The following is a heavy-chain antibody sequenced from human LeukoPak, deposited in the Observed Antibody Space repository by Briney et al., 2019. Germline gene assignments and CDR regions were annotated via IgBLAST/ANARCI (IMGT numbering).Heavy chain of an antibody. CDR3: ARGGTGLSTTDY. Sequence: SVKVSCKASGGTFSSYAIGWVRQAPGQGLEWMGRIIPIFGTANYAQKFQGRVTITTDESTSTAYMELSSLRSEDTAVYYCARGGTGLSTTDYWGQGTLVTVSS. CDR1: GGTFSSYA. V-gene: IGHV1-69*05. CDR2: IIPIFGTA. D-gene: IGHD1-26*01. J-gene: IGHJ4*02.